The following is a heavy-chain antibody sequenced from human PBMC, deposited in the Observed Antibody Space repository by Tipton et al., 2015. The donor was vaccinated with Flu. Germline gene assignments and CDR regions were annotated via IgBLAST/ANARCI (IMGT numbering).Heavy chain of an antibody. CDR2: IYYSGST. CDR3: ARAGGYSYGPYYYYYGMDV. D-gene: IGHD5-18*01. V-gene: IGHV4-59*08. CDR1: GGSISSYY. Sequence: LRLSCTVSGGSISSYYWSWIRQPPGKGLEWIGYIYYSGSTNYNPSPKSRVTISVDTSKNQFSLKLSSVTAADTAVYYCARAGGYSYGPYYYYYGMDVWGQGTTVTVSS. J-gene: IGHJ6*02.